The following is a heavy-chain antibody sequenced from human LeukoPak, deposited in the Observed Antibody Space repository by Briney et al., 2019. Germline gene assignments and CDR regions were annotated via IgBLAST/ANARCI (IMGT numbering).Heavy chain of an antibody. CDR3: ARSNDFRPDY. V-gene: IGHV3-74*01. D-gene: IGHD1-1*01. Sequence: GGSLRLSCAASGFTFSSYWMHWVRQAPGKGPVWVSRINSDGSSTSYADSVKGRFTISRDNAKNTLYLQMNSLRAEDTAVYYCARSNDFRPDYWGQGTLVTVSS. J-gene: IGHJ4*02. CDR1: GFTFSSYW. CDR2: INSDGSST.